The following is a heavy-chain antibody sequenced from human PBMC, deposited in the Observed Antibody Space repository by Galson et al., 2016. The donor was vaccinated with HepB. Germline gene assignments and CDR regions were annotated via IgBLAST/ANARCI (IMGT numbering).Heavy chain of an antibody. CDR3: ARGRNFWSGDS. CDR2: IYYSGDT. J-gene: IGHJ5*02. V-gene: IGHV4-59*01. CDR1: GGSMTSYY. Sequence: SETLSLTCSVSGGSMTSYYWSWIRQPPGKGLEWIGYIYYSGDTNYNPPLKSRVTISVDMSKNEFSLNLTSVTAADTAVYYCARGRNFWSGDSWGRGTLVTVSS. D-gene: IGHD3-3*01.